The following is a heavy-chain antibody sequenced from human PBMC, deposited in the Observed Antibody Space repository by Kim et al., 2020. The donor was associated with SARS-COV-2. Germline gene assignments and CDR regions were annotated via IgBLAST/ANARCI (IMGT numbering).Heavy chain of an antibody. Sequence: ASVKVSCKASGYTFTGYYMHWVRQAPGQGLEWMGWINPNSGGTNYAQKFQGRVTMTRDTSISTAYMELSRLRSDDTAVYYCARVEGWLYDAFDIWGQGTMVTVSS. V-gene: IGHV1-2*02. CDR2: INPNSGGT. J-gene: IGHJ3*02. CDR1: GYTFTGYY. D-gene: IGHD5-12*01. CDR3: ARVEGWLYDAFDI.